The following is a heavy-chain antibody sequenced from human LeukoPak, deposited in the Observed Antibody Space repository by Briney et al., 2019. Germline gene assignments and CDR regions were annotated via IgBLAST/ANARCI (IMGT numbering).Heavy chain of an antibody. Sequence: PGGSLRLSCGASGFTFDDYWMSWVRQAPGQGLEWVANINQDGSEKYYLDSAKGRFTISRDNARSSLYLQVNSLRAEDTAVYYCARDPSGWYFVDYWGQGTLITVSS. V-gene: IGHV3-7*01. CDR1: GFTFDDYW. J-gene: IGHJ4*02. CDR3: ARDPSGWYFVDY. CDR2: INQDGSEK. D-gene: IGHD6-19*01.